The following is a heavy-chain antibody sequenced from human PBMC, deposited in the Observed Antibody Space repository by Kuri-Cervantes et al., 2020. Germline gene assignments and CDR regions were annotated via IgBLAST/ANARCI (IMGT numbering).Heavy chain of an antibody. V-gene: IGHV4-39*07. CDR3: ARARLGSGSYFTRFVMDI. D-gene: IGHD3-10*01. CDR1: GGSISSSSYY. Sequence: SETLSLTCTVSGGSISSSSYYWGWIRQPPGKGLEWIGSIYYSGSTYYNPSLKSRVTISVDTSKNQFSLKLSSVTAADTAVYYCARARLGSGSYFTRFVMDIWGQGATVTVSS. J-gene: IGHJ6*02. CDR2: IYYSGST.